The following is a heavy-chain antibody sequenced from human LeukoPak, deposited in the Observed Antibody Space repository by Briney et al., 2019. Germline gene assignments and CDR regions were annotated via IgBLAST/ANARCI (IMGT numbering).Heavy chain of an antibody. Sequence: SETPSLTCTVSGGSISSSSYYWGWIRQPPGKGLEWIGSIYYSGSTYYNLSLKSRVTISVDTSKNQFSLKLSSVTAADTAVYYCARDSSSWNNWFDPWGQGTLVTVSS. CDR3: ARDSSSWNNWFDP. J-gene: IGHJ5*02. CDR1: GGSISSSSYY. V-gene: IGHV4-39*07. D-gene: IGHD6-13*01. CDR2: IYYSGST.